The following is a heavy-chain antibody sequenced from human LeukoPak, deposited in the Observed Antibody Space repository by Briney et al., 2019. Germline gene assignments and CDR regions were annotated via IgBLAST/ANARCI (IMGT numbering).Heavy chain of an antibody. J-gene: IGHJ4*02. CDR3: ARMTTVVTRGDY. D-gene: IGHD4-23*01. Sequence: SVKVSCKASGGTFSSYAISWVRQAPGQGLEWMGGITPIFGTANYAQKFQGRVTITADESTSTAYMELSSLRSEDTAVYYCARMTTVVTRGDYWGQGTLVTVSS. CDR2: ITPIFGTA. V-gene: IGHV1-69*13. CDR1: GGTFSSYA.